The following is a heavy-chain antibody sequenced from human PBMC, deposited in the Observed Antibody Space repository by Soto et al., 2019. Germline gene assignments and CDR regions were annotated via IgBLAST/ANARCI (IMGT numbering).Heavy chain of an antibody. CDR2: ISYDGSSK. J-gene: IGHJ6*02. V-gene: IGHV3-30*18. CDR1: GFTFSNYG. CDR3: AKGDGSTWSMFYSYYGVDV. D-gene: IGHD6-13*01. Sequence: PGGSLRLSCAASGFTFSNYGIHWVRQAPGKGLEWVAVISYDGSSKDYADSVKGRFTISRDNSKNTLYLQMNSLRIEDTAVYYCAKGDGSTWSMFYSYYGVDVWGQGTTVTVSS.